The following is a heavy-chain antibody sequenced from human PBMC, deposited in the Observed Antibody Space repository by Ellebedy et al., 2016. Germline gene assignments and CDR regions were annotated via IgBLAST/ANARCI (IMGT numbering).Heavy chain of an antibody. CDR1: GFTFSSYW. CDR2: IKQEGSEK. CDR3: LVGSVPGSAWKGY. V-gene: IGHV3-7*02. J-gene: IGHJ4*02. Sequence: GGSLRLXXVVSGFTFSSYWMSWVRQAPGKGLEWVANIKQEGSEKYYVDSVKGRFTISRDNAKNTLFLQMNNLRAEDTAVYYCLVGSVPGSAWKGYWGQGTLVTVSS. D-gene: IGHD3-10*01.